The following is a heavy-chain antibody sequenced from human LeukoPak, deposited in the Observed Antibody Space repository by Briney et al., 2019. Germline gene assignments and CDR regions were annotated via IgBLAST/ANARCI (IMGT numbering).Heavy chain of an antibody. D-gene: IGHD2-2*01. V-gene: IGHV3-23*01. Sequence: GGSRGLSGPAPGFTFNSYAMTGVRQAPGKGRKWVSSISGNGGSTYYTDSVKGRFTISRDNSKNTLYLQMNSLRAEDTAAYYCAKDLRVIVVTYYMDVWGKGTTVTVSS. J-gene: IGHJ6*03. CDR1: GFTFNSYA. CDR2: ISGNGGST. CDR3: AKDLRVIVVTYYMDV.